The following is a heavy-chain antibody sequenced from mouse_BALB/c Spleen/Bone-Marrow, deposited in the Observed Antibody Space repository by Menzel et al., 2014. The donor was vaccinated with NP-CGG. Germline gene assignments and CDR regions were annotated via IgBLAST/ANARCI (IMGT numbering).Heavy chain of an antibody. CDR2: INPDSSTI. Sequence: DVKLVESGGGLVQPGGSLKLSRAASGFDFSRYWMSWVRQAPGKGLEWIGEINPDSSTINYTPSLKDKFIISRDNAKNTLCLQMSKVRSEDTALYYCARLGYYGSSDYWGQGTTLTVSS. CDR1: GFDFSRYW. CDR3: ARLGYYGSSDY. D-gene: IGHD1-1*01. V-gene: IGHV4-1*02. J-gene: IGHJ2*01.